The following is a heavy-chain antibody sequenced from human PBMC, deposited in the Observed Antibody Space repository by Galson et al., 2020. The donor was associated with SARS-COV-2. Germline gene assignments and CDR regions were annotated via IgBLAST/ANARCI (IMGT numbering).Heavy chain of an antibody. CDR1: GYSFTGYY. CDR3: ATYARSTWLLDY. J-gene: IGHJ4*02. V-gene: IGHV1-2*06. Sequence: ASVKVSCKASGYSFTGYYIHWVRQAPGQGLEWMGRVNPYTGGTDSAQKFQGRVTMTRDTSISTAYMELSSLRSDDTAVYYCATYARSTWLLDYWGQGTLVTVSS. CDR2: VNPYTGGT. D-gene: IGHD6-13*01.